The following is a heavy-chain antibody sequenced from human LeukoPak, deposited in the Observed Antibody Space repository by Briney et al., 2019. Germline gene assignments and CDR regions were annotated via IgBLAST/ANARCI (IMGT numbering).Heavy chain of an antibody. CDR2: ISWNSGSI. V-gene: IGHV3-9*01. D-gene: IGHD4-17*01. Sequence: GRSLRLSCAASGFTFDDYAMHWVRQAPGKGLEWVSGISWNSGSIGYADSVKGRFTISRDNAKNSLYLQMNSLRAEDTALYYCAKDRRRGTTVTTIDYWGQGTLVTVSS. CDR1: GFTFDDYA. J-gene: IGHJ4*02. CDR3: AKDRRRGTTVTTIDY.